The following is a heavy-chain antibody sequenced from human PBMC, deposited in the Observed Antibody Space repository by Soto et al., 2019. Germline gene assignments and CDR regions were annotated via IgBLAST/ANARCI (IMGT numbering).Heavy chain of an antibody. Sequence: GGSLRLSCAASGFTFSSYGMHWVRQAPGKGLEWVAVISYDGSNKYYADSVKGRFTISRDNSKNTLYLQMNSLRAEDTAVYYCAKDFGYNYGYDAFDIWGQGTMVTVSS. CDR3: AKDFGYNYGYDAFDI. CDR1: GFTFSSYG. CDR2: ISYDGSNK. V-gene: IGHV3-30*18. J-gene: IGHJ3*02. D-gene: IGHD5-18*01.